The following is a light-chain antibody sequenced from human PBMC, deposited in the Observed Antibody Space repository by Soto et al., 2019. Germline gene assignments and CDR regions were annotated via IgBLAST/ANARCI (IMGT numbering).Light chain of an antibody. CDR3: QQRSSWIT. Sequence: EIVLTQSPGTLSLSPGERATLSCRASQSVPSTYLAWYQQRPGQAPRLLIYGVSTRAPGIPDRFSGSGSGTDFNLTISSLDPEDFAVYYCQQRSSWITFGQGTRLEIK. J-gene: IGKJ5*01. CDR1: QSVPSTY. CDR2: GVS. V-gene: IGKV3D-20*02.